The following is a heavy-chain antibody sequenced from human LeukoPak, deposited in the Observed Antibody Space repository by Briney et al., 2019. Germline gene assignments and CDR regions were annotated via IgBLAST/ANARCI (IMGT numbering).Heavy chain of an antibody. D-gene: IGHD1-1*01. CDR3: ARGGGLGYEDAFDI. Sequence: ASVKVSCKASGYSFTGYYMHWVRQAPGQGLEWMGWINSNRGGTNYAQKFQGRVTMTRDTSISPANMELSSLRSEDTAVYYYARGGGLGYEDAFDICGQGTMVTVSS. V-gene: IGHV1-2*02. CDR2: INSNRGGT. J-gene: IGHJ3*02. CDR1: GYSFTGYY.